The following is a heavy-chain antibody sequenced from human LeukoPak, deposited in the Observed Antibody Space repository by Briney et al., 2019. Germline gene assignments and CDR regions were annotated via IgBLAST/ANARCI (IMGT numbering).Heavy chain of an antibody. CDR3: ARREWELREPYYFDY. CDR1: GYSFPSYW. D-gene: IGHD1-26*01. CDR2: IYPGDSDT. Sequence: GESLKISCKGSGYSFPSYWIGWVRQMPGKGLEWMGIIYPGDSDTRYSPSFQGQVTISADKSISTAYLQWSSLKASDTAMYYCARREWELREPYYFDYWGQGTLVTVSS. J-gene: IGHJ4*02. V-gene: IGHV5-51*01.